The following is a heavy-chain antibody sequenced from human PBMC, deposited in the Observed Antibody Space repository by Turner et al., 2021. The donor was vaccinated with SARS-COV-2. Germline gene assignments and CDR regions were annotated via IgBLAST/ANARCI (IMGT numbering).Heavy chain of an antibody. CDR3: ACGFDY. J-gene: IGHJ4*02. Sequence: QVQLQESGPGLVQPSETLSLTCTVSGGSISSYYWSGIPQSPGKGLEWIGYMYYSGSTTYNPSLKSRVTISVDTSKNQFSLKLSSVTAADTAVYYCACGFDYWGQGTLVTVSS. CDR1: GGSISSYY. V-gene: IGHV4-59*01. CDR2: MYYSGST.